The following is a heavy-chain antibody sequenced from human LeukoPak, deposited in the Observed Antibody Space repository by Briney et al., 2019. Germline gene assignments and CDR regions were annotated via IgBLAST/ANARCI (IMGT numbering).Heavy chain of an antibody. CDR2: IYTSGST. V-gene: IGHV4-61*02. D-gene: IGHD3-22*01. CDR1: GGSISSGSYY. J-gene: IGHJ4*02. Sequence: MTSETLSLTCTVSGGSISSGSYYWSWIRQPAGKGLVWIGRIYTSGSTNYNPSLKSRVTISVDTSKNQFSLKLSSVTAADTAVYYCASGYYYDSSGYLDWGQGTLVTVSS. CDR3: ASGYYYDSSGYLD.